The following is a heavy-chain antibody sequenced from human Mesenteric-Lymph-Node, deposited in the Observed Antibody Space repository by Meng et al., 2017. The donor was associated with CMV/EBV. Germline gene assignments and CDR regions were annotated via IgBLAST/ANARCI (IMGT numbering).Heavy chain of an antibody. J-gene: IGHJ3*01. V-gene: IGHV4-59*12. CDR2: IYYSGST. CDR3: ASVGGVLWFGEPFAF. D-gene: IGHD3-10*01. Sequence: SETLSLTCTVSGGSISSYYWSWIRQPPGKGLEWIGSIYYSGSTYYNPSLKSRVTISVDTSKNQFSLKLSSVTAADTAVYYCASVGGVLWFGEPFAFWGQGTMVTVSS. CDR1: GGSISSYY.